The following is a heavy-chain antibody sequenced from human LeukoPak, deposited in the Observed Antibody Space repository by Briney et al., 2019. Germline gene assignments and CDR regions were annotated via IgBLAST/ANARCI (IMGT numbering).Heavy chain of an antibody. CDR2: IYHSGNT. V-gene: IGHV4-31*03. J-gene: IGHJ3*02. D-gene: IGHD2/OR15-2a*01. CDR1: GGSISSGDYY. Sequence: PSETLPLTCTVSGGSISSGDYYWSWIRQHPGKGLEWIGYIYHSGNTYYNPSLKSRVTITVDTSKNQFSLKLSSVTAADTAVYCCARINSIHDAFDIWGQGTLVTVSS. CDR3: ARINSIHDAFDI.